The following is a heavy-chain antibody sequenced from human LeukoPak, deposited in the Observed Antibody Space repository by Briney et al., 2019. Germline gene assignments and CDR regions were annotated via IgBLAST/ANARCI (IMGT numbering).Heavy chain of an antibody. V-gene: IGHV4-34*01. Sequence: SETLSLTCAVYGGSFSGYYWSWIRQPPGKGLEWIGETNHSGSTNYNPSLKSRVTISVDTSKNQFSLKLSSVTAADTAVYYCARVRAVADDAFDIWGQGTMVTVSS. J-gene: IGHJ3*02. CDR3: ARVRAVADDAFDI. CDR1: GGSFSGYY. D-gene: IGHD6-19*01. CDR2: TNHSGST.